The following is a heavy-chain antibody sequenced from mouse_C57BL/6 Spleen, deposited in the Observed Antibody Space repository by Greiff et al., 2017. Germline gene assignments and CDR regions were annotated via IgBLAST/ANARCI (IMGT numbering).Heavy chain of an antibody. CDR1: GFSFNTYA. D-gene: IGHD1-1*01. CDR2: IRSKSNNYAT. CDR3: VSTVVATDYAMDY. J-gene: IGHJ4*01. V-gene: IGHV10-1*01. Sequence: EVLLVESGGGLVQPKGSLKLSCAASGFSFNTYAMNWVRQAPGKGLEWVARIRSKSNNYATYYADSVKVRFTISRDDSESMLYLQMSNLKTEDTAMYYCVSTVVATDYAMDYWGQGTSVTVSS.